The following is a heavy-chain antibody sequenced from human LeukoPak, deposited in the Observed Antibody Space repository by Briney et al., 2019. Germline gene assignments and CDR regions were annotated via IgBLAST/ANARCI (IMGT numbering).Heavy chain of an antibody. V-gene: IGHV4-39*07. CDR1: GDSIRSSSYY. J-gene: IGHJ3*02. CDR3: AREPYYYGSGSYPPDDAFDI. Sequence: KPSETLSLTCTVSGDSIRSSSYYWGWTRQPPGKGLEWIGNIYYSGSTYYNPSLKSRVTISVDTSKNQFSLKLSSVTAADTAVYYCAREPYYYGSGSYPPDDAFDIWGQGTMVTVSS. D-gene: IGHD3-10*01. CDR2: IYYSGST.